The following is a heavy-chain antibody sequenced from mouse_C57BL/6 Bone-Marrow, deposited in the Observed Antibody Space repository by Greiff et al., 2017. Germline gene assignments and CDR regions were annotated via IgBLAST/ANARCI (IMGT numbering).Heavy chain of an antibody. CDR1: GFTFSSYA. CDR2: ISDGGSYT. D-gene: IGHD1-1*01. V-gene: IGHV5-4*01. Sequence: EVNVVESGGGLVKPGGSLKLSCAASGFTFSSYAMSWVRQTPEKRLEWVATISDGGSYTYYPDNVKGRFTISRDNAKNNLYLQMSHLKSEDTTMYYCARDRVYYGSSFWFAYWGQGTLVTVSA. J-gene: IGHJ3*01. CDR3: ARDRVYYGSSFWFAY.